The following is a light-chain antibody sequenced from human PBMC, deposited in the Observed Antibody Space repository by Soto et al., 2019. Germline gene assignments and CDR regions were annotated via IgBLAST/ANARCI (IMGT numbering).Light chain of an antibody. Sequence: IVLTLSPGTLSLSPGERATLSCRASQSFNSIYLAWYQQKPGQAPRLLIYGASSRATGIPDRFSGSGSGTDFTLTISRLEPDDFAVYYCHQYDSWTFGQGTKVDIK. V-gene: IGKV3-20*01. CDR3: HQYDSWT. CDR1: QSFNSIY. CDR2: GAS. J-gene: IGKJ1*01.